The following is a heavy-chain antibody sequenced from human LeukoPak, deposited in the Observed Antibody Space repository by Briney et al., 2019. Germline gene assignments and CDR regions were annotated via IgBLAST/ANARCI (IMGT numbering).Heavy chain of an antibody. CDR3: VRVKGTYFDY. CDR1: GFPLSSYS. Sequence: AGGSLRLSCAASGFPLSSYSINWVRQAPGKGLEWVSYISSSSSNIYYLDSVQGRLTVSRDNDKNSLFLQIDSPRAEDTAVYYCVRVKGTYFDYWGQGTLVTVSS. J-gene: IGHJ4*02. CDR2: ISSSSSNI. D-gene: IGHD1-1*01. V-gene: IGHV3-48*01.